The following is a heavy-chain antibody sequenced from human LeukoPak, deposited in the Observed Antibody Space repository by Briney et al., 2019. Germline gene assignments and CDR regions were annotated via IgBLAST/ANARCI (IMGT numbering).Heavy chain of an antibody. J-gene: IGHJ4*02. CDR2: INPNSGNT. CDR1: GYTFTSYD. CDR3: ASEGYDYVRGSYRYGNY. V-gene: IGHV1-8*01. D-gene: IGHD3-16*02. Sequence: ASVKVSCKASGYTFTSYDINWVRQATGQGLEWMGWINPNSGNTGYAQKFQGRVTMTRNTSISTAYMELSSLRSEDTAVYYCASEGYDYVRGSYRYGNYWGQGTLVTVSS.